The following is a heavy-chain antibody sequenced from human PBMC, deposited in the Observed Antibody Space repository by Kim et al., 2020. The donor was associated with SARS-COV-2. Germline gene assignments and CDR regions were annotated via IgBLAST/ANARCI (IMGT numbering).Heavy chain of an antibody. Sequence: GGSLRLSCAASGFTFDDYGMSWVRKAPGKGLEWVSGINWNGGSTGYADSVKGRFTISRDNAKNSLYLQMNSLRAEDTALYHCARGGSSWKVAEYFQHWGQGTLVTVSS. V-gene: IGHV3-20*01. CDR3: ARGGSSWKVAEYFQH. CDR2: INWNGGST. CDR1: GFTFDDYG. D-gene: IGHD6-13*01. J-gene: IGHJ1*01.